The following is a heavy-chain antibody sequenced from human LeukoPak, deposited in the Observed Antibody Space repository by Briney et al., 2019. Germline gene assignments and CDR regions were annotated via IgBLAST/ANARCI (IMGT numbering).Heavy chain of an antibody. CDR3: AKGVRITMVRGAFDS. CDR1: GFTFDDYA. D-gene: IGHD3-10*01. V-gene: IGHV3-9*01. J-gene: IGHJ3*02. Sequence: GGSLRLSCAASGFTFDDYAMHWVRQAPGKGLEWVSGISWNSGSIVYADSVKGRFTISRDNAKNSLYLQMNSLRAEDTALYYCAKGVRITMVRGAFDSWGQGTMVTVSS. CDR2: ISWNSGSI.